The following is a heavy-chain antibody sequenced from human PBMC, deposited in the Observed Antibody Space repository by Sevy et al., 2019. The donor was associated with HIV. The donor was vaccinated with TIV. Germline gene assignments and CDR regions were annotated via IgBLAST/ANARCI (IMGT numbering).Heavy chain of an antibody. CDR2: IDPSDSYT. D-gene: IGHD5-12*01. CDR1: GYSFTSYR. Sequence: GESLKISCKGSGYSFTSYRISWVRQMPGKGLEWMGRIDPSDSYTNYSPSFQGHVTISADKSISTAYLQWSSLKASDTAMYYCARRYSGYSGPYMDVSGKWTAVTVSS. J-gene: IGHJ6*03. CDR3: ARRYSGYSGPYMDV. V-gene: IGHV5-10-1*01.